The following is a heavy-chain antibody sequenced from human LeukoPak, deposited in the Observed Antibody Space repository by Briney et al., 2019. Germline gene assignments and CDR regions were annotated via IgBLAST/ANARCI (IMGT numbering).Heavy chain of an antibody. D-gene: IGHD5-24*01. CDR2: IDWDDDK. CDR3: ARIRVIEMATSGFDY. CDR1: GFSLSTRGMC. J-gene: IGHJ4*02. V-gene: IGHV2-70*11. Sequence: SGPTLVNPTQTLTLTCTFSGFSLSTRGMCVSWIRQPPGKALEWLSRIDWDDDKYYSTSLKTRRTISKDTSNKQVVLTMTNMDPVDTATYYCARIRVIEMATSGFDYWGQGTLVTVSS.